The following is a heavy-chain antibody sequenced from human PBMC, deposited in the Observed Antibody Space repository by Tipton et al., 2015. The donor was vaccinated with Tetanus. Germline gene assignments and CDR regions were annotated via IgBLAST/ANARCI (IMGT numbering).Heavy chain of an antibody. CDR1: GGSFSGYY. D-gene: IGHD2-15*01. CDR3: ARGPVIPQIVVVVAAPRGAFDY. V-gene: IGHV4-34*01. CDR2: INHSGST. J-gene: IGHJ4*02. Sequence: TLSLTCAVYGGSFSGYYWSWIRQPPGKGLEWIGEINHSGSTNYNPSLKSRVTISVDTSKNQFSLKLSSVTAADTAVYYCARGPVIPQIVVVVAAPRGAFDYWGQGTLVTVSS.